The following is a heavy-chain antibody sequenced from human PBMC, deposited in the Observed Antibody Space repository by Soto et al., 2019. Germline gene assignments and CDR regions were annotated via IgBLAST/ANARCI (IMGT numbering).Heavy chain of an antibody. D-gene: IGHD3-3*01. J-gene: IGHJ6*02. CDR3: AKESRGDGFWSGYYNYYGMDV. Sequence: QVQLVESGGGVVQPGRSLRLSCAASGFTLSNYGKHWVRQAPGKGLEWVAVISYDGSNRYYTDSVKGRFTISRDNSKNTLSLQMNSLRAEDTAVYYCAKESRGDGFWSGYYNYYGMDVWGQGTTVAVSS. V-gene: IGHV3-30*18. CDR1: GFTLSNYG. CDR2: ISYDGSNR.